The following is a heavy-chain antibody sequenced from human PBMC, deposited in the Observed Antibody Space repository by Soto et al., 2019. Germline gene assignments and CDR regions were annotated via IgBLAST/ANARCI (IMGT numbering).Heavy chain of an antibody. Sequence: EVQLVESGGGLVQPGGSLRLSCAASGFTFSDHYMDWVRQAPGKGLEWVGRTRNKANSYTTEYAAYVKGRFTISRDDSKNSLYQQINSLKTEDTAVYYCDRVRVRVNYFDYCGQGTLVTVSS. CDR2: TRNKANSYTT. CDR3: DRVRVRVNYFDY. V-gene: IGHV3-72*01. CDR1: GFTFSDHY. D-gene: IGHD3-10*01. J-gene: IGHJ4*02.